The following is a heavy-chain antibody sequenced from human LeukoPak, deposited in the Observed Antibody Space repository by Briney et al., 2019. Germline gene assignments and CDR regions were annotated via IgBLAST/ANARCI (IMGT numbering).Heavy chain of an antibody. Sequence: GASVKVSCKASGYTFTGYYMHWVRQAPGQGREWMGWISAYNGNTNYAQKFQGSVTMTTDTSTSIAYMELRSLRSDDTAVYYCARVSLSGSSSSAGMDYWGQGTRVTVSS. D-gene: IGHD2-15*01. CDR2: ISAYNGNT. CDR3: ARVSLSGSSSSAGMDY. V-gene: IGHV1-18*04. J-gene: IGHJ4*02. CDR1: GYTFTGYY.